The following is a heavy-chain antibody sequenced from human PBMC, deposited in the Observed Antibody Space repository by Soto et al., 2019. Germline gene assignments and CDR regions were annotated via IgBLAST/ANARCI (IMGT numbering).Heavy chain of an antibody. CDR1: GYTFTSYY. CDR3: ARGHIVLMVYALNHGMDV. CDR2: INPSGGST. V-gene: IGHV1-46*01. D-gene: IGHD2-8*01. J-gene: IGHJ6*02. Sequence: WASLKVSCKASGYTFTSYYMHCVRQAPGQGLEWMGIINPSGGSTSYAQKFQGRVTMTRDTSTSTVYMELSSLRSEDTAVYYCARGHIVLMVYALNHGMDVWGQGTTVTVSS.